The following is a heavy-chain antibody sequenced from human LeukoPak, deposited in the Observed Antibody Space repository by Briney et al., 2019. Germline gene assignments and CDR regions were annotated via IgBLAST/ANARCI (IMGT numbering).Heavy chain of an antibody. D-gene: IGHD3-10*01. CDR3: ARLTMALYYMDV. CDR1: GYTFTSYW. CDR2: VYPGDSDT. J-gene: IGHJ6*03. Sequence: GESLKISCKGSGYTFTSYWIGWVRQMPGKGLEWMGIVYPGDSDTRYSPSFQGQVTISADKSINTAYLQWSSLKASNTAIYYCARLTMALYYMDVWGKGTTVTVSS. V-gene: IGHV5-51*01.